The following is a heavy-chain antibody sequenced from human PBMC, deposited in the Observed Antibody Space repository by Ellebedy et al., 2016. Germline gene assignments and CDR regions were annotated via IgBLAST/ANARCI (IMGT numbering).Heavy chain of an antibody. CDR3: ARRLSIGISGLGWFDP. CDR1: GCSISSSSYY. V-gene: IGHV4-39*01. D-gene: IGHD1-14*01. CDR2: LYYSGST. Sequence: SEILSLTXTVPGCSISSSSYYWGWIRQPPGKGLAWIGSLYYSGSTYYSPSLKSRVTISVDTSRNQFSLKLSSVTAADTALYYCARRLSIGISGLGWFDPWGQGILVTVSS. J-gene: IGHJ5*02.